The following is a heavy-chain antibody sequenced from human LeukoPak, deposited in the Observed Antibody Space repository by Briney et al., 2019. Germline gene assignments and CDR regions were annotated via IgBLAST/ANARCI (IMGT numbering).Heavy chain of an antibody. D-gene: IGHD4-23*01. CDR2: STSSGGTI. V-gene: IGHV3-48*03. Sequence: TGGSLRLSCAASGFTFSNYEMNWVRQAPGKGLEWVSYSTSSGGTIYYADSVKGRFTISRDNAKNSLYLQMNSLRAEDTAIYYCARGDYGGHHFIDVWGKGTTVTVSS. CDR1: GFTFSNYE. CDR3: ARGDYGGHHFIDV. J-gene: IGHJ6*03.